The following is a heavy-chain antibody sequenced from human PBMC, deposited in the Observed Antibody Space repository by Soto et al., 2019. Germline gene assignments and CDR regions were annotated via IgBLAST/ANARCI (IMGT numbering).Heavy chain of an antibody. V-gene: IGHV3-23*01. Sequence: EVQLLESGGGLVQPGGSLRLSCAASGFTFSSYAMSWVRQAPGKGLEWVSAISGSGGSTYYADSVKGRFTISKDTSKSQVVLTMTNMDPVDTATYYCARILEYSYGYVGWFDPWGQGTLVTVSS. D-gene: IGHD5-18*01. CDR1: GFTFSSYA. CDR3: ARILEYSYGYVGWFDP. J-gene: IGHJ5*02. CDR2: ISGSGGST.